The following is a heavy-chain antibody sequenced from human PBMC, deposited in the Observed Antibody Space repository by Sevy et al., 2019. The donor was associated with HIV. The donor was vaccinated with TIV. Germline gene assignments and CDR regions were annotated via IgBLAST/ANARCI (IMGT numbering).Heavy chain of an antibody. J-gene: IGHJ3*02. V-gene: IGHV4-28*01. D-gene: IGHD3-22*01. Sequence: SKTLSLTCAVSGYSISSSNWWGWIRQPPGKGLEWIGYIYYSGRTYHNPSLKSRVSMSVDTSKNQFSLKLSSVTAVDTAVYYCARNRVRSSGRRLEAFDIWGQGTMVTVSS. CDR1: GYSISSSNW. CDR3: ARNRVRSSGRRLEAFDI. CDR2: IYYSGRT.